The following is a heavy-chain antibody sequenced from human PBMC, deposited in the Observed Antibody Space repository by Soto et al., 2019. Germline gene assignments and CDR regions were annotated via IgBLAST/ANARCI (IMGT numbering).Heavy chain of an antibody. V-gene: IGHV1-18*01. D-gene: IGHD1-1*01. J-gene: IGHJ4*02. CDR2: ISAHNGNT. Sequence: QVHLVQSGAEVKKPGASVKVSCKASGYTFTSYGITWVRQAPGQGLEWMGWISAHNGNTDYAQKLQGRVIVTRDTSPSTAYMELRSLGSDDTAVYYSARGGYGDYWGQGALVTVSS. CDR1: GYTFTSYG. CDR3: ARGGYGDY.